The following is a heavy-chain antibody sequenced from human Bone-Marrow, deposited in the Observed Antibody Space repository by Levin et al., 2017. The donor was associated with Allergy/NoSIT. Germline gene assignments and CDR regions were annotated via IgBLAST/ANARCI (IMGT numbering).Heavy chain of an antibody. CDR3: ARETLLRYCSGSTCVPLE. D-gene: IGHD2-15*01. CDR1: GDSISSEYYY. Sequence: SETLSLTCTVSGDSISSEYYYWSWIRQHPGKGLEWIGFIYHSGNTYYNPSLKSRVTISVDTSKNQFSLKLTSVTAAAPAMYYCARETLLRYCSGSTCVPLEWGQGTLVTVSS. CDR2: IYHSGNT. J-gene: IGHJ4*02. V-gene: IGHV4-31*03.